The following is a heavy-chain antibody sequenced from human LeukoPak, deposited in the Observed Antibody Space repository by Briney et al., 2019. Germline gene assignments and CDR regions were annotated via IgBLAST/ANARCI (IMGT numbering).Heavy chain of an antibody. Sequence: GGSLRLSCAASGFTFSGYGMHWVRQAPGKELEWVAFTPNDGSNKYYADSVKGRFTISRDNSKTTLYLQMNSLRAEDTAVYYCARSSSSWYLLGYWGQGTLVTVSS. D-gene: IGHD6-13*01. V-gene: IGHV3-30*02. CDR3: ARSSSSWYLLGY. CDR2: TPNDGSNK. CDR1: GFTFSGYG. J-gene: IGHJ4*02.